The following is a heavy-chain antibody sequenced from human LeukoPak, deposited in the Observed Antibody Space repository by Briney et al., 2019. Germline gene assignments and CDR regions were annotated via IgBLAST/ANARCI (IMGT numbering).Heavy chain of an antibody. CDR2: INSDGSST. D-gene: IGHD2-15*01. Sequence: GGSLRLSCAASGFTFRSYWMHWVRQAPGKGLVWVSRINSDGSSTSYADSVKGRFTISRDNAKNTLYLQMNSLRAEDTAVYYCASRYCSGGSCYSGWGAGFDPWGQGTLVTVSS. CDR1: GFTFRSYW. J-gene: IGHJ5*02. V-gene: IGHV3-74*01. CDR3: ASRYCSGGSCYSGWGAGFDP.